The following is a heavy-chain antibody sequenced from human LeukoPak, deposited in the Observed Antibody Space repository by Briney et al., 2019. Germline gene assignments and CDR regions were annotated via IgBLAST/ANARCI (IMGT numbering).Heavy chain of an antibody. V-gene: IGHV4-59*01. Sequence: SETLSLTCTVSGGSISSYYWSWIRQPPGKGLEWIGYIYYSGSTNYNPSLKSRVTISVDTSKNQFSLKLSSVTAADTAVYYCARARSWVDNWFDPWGQGTLVTVSS. CDR1: GGSISSYY. CDR2: IYYSGST. D-gene: IGHD7-27*01. J-gene: IGHJ5*02. CDR3: ARARSWVDNWFDP.